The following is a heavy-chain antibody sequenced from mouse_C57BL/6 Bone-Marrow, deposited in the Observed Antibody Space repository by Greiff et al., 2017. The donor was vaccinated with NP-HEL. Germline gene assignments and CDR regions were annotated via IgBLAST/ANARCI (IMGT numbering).Heavy chain of an antibody. CDR3: AGITTVVAPYAMDY. V-gene: IGHV1-81*01. D-gene: IGHD1-1*01. J-gene: IGHJ4*01. Sequence: QVHVKQSGAELARPGASVKLSCKASGYTFTSYGISWVKQRTGQGLEWIGEIYPRSGNTYYNEKFKGKATLTADKSSSTAYMELRSLTSEDSAVYFCAGITTVVAPYAMDYWGQGTSVTVSA. CDR2: IYPRSGNT. CDR1: GYTFTSYG.